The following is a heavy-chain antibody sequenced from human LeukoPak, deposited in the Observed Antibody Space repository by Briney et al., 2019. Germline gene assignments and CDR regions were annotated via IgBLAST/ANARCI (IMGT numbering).Heavy chain of an antibody. D-gene: IGHD3-3*01. J-gene: IGHJ4*02. CDR3: AKDLSDAHYDFWSGYFDY. V-gene: IGHV3-9*01. CDR1: GFTFDDYA. CDR2: ISWNSGSI. Sequence: PGGSLRLSCAASGFTFDDYAMHWVRQAPGKGLEWVSGISWNSGSIGYADSVKGRFTISRDNAKNSLYLQMNSLRAEDTALYYCAKDLSDAHYDFWSGYFDYWGQGTLVTVSS.